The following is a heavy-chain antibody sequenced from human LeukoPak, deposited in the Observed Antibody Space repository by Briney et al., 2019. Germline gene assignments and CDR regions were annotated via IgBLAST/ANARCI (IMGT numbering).Heavy chain of an antibody. CDR1: GSRFTSYW. Sequence: GAALKISLKGSGSRFTSYWIGWGRPLPGKGLGWVGIIYPGDSDTRYSPSFQGQVTISADKSISTAYLQWSSLKASDTAMYYCATIAAAGVGTFDYWGQGTLVTVSS. CDR2: IYPGDSDT. V-gene: IGHV5-51*01. CDR3: ATIAAAGVGTFDY. J-gene: IGHJ4*02. D-gene: IGHD6-13*01.